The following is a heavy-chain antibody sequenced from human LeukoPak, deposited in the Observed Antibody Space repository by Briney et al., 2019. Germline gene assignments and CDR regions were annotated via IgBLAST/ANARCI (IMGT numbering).Heavy chain of an antibody. CDR2: TYYRSKWYN. Sequence: SQTLSLTCDISGDSVSSRSVAWNWIRQSPSRGLEWLGRTYYRSKWYNDYAVSVKSRMTINPDTSKNQFSLQLNSVTPEDTAVYYCARSGGFDYVGYWGQGTLVTVSS. J-gene: IGHJ4*02. V-gene: IGHV6-1*01. CDR1: GDSVSSRSVA. D-gene: IGHD3-10*01. CDR3: ARSGGFDYVGY.